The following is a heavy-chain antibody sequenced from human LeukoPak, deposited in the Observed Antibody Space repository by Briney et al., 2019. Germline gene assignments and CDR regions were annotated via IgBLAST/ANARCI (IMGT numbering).Heavy chain of an antibody. J-gene: IGHJ5*01. CDR2: IDDVGSGT. Sequence: GGSLRLSCAVSGFTLSSNWMHWVRQVPGKGLVWVARIDDVGSGTSYADSVKDRFTISRDVAKNTVYLQMNSLRAEDTAVYYCATVFDFWGQGTLVTVSS. V-gene: IGHV3-74*01. CDR1: GFTLSSNW. CDR3: ATVFDF. D-gene: IGHD2-21*02.